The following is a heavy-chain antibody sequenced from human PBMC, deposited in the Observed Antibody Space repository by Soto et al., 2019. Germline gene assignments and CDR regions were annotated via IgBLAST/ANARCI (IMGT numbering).Heavy chain of an antibody. D-gene: IGHD3-16*01. Sequence: GGSLRLSCAASGFTLSSYSMNWVRQAPGKGLEWVSYLSSGMRYIYYTAPVKGRFTVSRDRGKNSLYLQMNSLRDDDTAVYYCTRDLGRGYGMDVWGQATTVTVS. CDR3: TRDLGRGYGMDV. J-gene: IGHJ6*02. CDR2: LSSGMRYI. CDR1: GFTLSSYS. V-gene: IGHV3-21*05.